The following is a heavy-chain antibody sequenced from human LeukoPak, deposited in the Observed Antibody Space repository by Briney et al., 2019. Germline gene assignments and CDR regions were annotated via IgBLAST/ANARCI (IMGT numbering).Heavy chain of an antibody. CDR2: IYYSGST. V-gene: IGHV4-59*08. CDR1: GGSISSYY. Sequence: SETLSLTCTVSGGSISSYYWSWIRQPPGKGLEWIGYIYYSGSTNYNPSLKSRVTISVDTSKNQFSLKLSSVTAADTAVYYCARHVGPTVVRGVIELPEYYYYYGMDVWGQGTTVTVSS. J-gene: IGHJ6*02. D-gene: IGHD3-10*01. CDR3: ARHVGPTVVRGVIELPEYYYYYGMDV.